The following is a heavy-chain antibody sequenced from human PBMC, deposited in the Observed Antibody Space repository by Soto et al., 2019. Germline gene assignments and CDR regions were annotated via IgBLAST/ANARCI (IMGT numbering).Heavy chain of an antibody. D-gene: IGHD3-16*02. CDR3: VKDNGLCVIPVFYYFGY. Sequence: EVQLVESGGGLVQPGRSLRLSCAASGFSFGDYAMHWVRQAPGKGLEWVEGISWNSGSTGYADSVKGRFTISRDNAKNSLYLQMNSLRAEDTAFYYCVKDNGLCVIPVFYYFGYWGQGTLVTVSS. J-gene: IGHJ4*02. V-gene: IGHV3-9*01. CDR1: GFSFGDYA. CDR2: ISWNSGST.